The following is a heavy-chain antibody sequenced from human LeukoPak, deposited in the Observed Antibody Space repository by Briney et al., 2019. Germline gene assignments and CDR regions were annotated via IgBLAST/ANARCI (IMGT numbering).Heavy chain of an antibody. J-gene: IGHJ2*01. D-gene: IGHD6-13*01. Sequence: PGGSLRLSCAASGFTFRSYWMHWVRQAPGKGLVWVSQINTDGSSTTYADSVKGRFTVSRDNAKNTLFLQVNSLRAEDTAVYYCARDRGIATWYIDLWGRGTLVTVSS. V-gene: IGHV3-74*01. CDR3: ARDRGIATWYIDL. CDR1: GFTFRSYW. CDR2: INTDGSST.